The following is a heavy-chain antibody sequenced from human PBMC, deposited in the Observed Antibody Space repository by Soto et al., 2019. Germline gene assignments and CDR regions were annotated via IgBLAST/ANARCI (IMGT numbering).Heavy chain of an antibody. CDR1: GFKFGDYA. Sequence: EVQLVESGGGFVKPGRSLRLSCAASGFKFGDYAMHWVRQAPGKGLEWVPGISWNNDNIGYSVAVKGRFTISREKARNSLYLQMNSLRNEDTALYYCVKGLGFGSGWYRGFDYWGQGTVVSVSS. V-gene: IGHV3-9*01. CDR3: VKGLGFGSGWYRGFDY. CDR2: ISWNNDNI. J-gene: IGHJ4*02. D-gene: IGHD6-19*01.